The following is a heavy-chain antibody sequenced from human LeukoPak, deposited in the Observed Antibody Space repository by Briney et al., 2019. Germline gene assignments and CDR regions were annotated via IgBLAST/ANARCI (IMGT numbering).Heavy chain of an antibody. J-gene: IGHJ4*02. CDR2: IYPGDSDT. D-gene: IGHD3-10*01. Sequence: GESLKISCKGSGXSFTSYWIGWVRQMPGKGLEWMGIIYPGDSDTTYSPSFQGQITISADRSISTAYLQWSSLKASDTAMYCCARRIIRGVITSPFDYWGQGALVTVSS. CDR1: GXSFTSYW. V-gene: IGHV5-51*01. CDR3: ARRIIRGVITSPFDY.